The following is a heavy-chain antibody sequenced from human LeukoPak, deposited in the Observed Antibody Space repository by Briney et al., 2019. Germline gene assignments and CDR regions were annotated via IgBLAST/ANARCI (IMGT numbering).Heavy chain of an antibody. J-gene: IGHJ3*02. Sequence: PGGSLRLSCAASGFTFSSYSMNWVRLAPGKGLEWVSSISSSSSYIYYADSVKGRFTISRDNAKNSLYLQMNSLRAEDTAVYYCARDSTVTTSDAFDIWGQGTMVTVSS. D-gene: IGHD4-17*01. CDR1: GFTFSSYS. CDR3: ARDSTVTTSDAFDI. V-gene: IGHV3-21*01. CDR2: ISSSSSYI.